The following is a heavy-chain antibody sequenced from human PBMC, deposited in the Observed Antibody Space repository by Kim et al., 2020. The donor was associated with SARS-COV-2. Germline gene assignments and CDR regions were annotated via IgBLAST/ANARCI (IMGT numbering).Heavy chain of an antibody. Sequence: GGSLRLSCAASGFTFDDYAMHWVRQAPGKGLEWVSGISWNSGSIGYADSVKGRFTISRDNAKNSLYLQMNSLRAEDTALYYCAKDSFQWLEGANAFDIWGHGTMVTVSS. D-gene: IGHD6-19*01. CDR3: AKDSFQWLEGANAFDI. J-gene: IGHJ3*02. V-gene: IGHV3-9*01. CDR1: GFTFDDYA. CDR2: ISWNSGSI.